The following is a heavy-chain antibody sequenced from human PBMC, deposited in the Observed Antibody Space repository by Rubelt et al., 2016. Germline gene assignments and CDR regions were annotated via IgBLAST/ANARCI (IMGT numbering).Heavy chain of an antibody. CDR1: GFRFSTYW. Sequence: EVQLVESGGGLVQPGGSLRLSCAASGFRFSTYWMSWVRQAPGKGLEWVANIKEDGSEKLYVDSVKGRFSISRYNAKNSRYLQVNSLRAEDTAVYYCAKDSGYGRLDFWGQGTLVTVSS. J-gene: IGHJ4*02. CDR3: AKDSGYGRLDF. V-gene: IGHV3-7*01. D-gene: IGHD5-12*01. CDR2: IKEDGSEK.